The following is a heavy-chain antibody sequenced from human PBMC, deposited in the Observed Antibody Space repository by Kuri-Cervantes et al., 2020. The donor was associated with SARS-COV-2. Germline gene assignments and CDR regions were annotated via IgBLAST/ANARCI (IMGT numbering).Heavy chain of an antibody. CDR2: IKHRGST. CDR3: AGGVPGF. CDR1: GGSFNDYW. V-gene: IGHV4-34*01. Sequence: SQTLSLICAVYGGSFNDYWWSWVRHPPGTGLEWIGDIKHRGSTNCSPALKRRVPKAVDTSKNQCSLELTSVTAADTAVYYCAGGVPGFWGPGTLVTVSS. J-gene: IGHJ4*02.